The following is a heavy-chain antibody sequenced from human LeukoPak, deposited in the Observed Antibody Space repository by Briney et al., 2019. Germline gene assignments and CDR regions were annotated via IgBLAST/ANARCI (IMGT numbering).Heavy chain of an antibody. J-gene: IGHJ4*02. D-gene: IGHD3-10*01. V-gene: IGHV4-38-2*02. CDR3: ARDRRFGEFLDY. CDR1: GYSISSGYY. Sequence: PSETLSLTCTVSGYSISSGYYWGWIRQPPGKGLEWIGSIYHSGSTYYNPSLKSRVTISVDTSKNQFSLKLSSVTAADTAVYYCARDRRFGEFLDYWGQGTLVTVSS. CDR2: IYHSGST.